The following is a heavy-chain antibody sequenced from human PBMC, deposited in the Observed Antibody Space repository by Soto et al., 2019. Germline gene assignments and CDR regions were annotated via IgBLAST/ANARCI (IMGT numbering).Heavy chain of an antibody. V-gene: IGHV3-48*04. J-gene: IGHJ6*02. CDR3: AREVSRPAVALRYGMDV. CDR1: GFSFSHYS. Sequence: PGGSLRLSCAASGFSFSHYSMDWVRQAPGKGLEWVSYISSSGGSTAYADSVEGRFTISRDNAKNSLYLQMNSLRAEDTALYYCAREVSRPAVALRYGMDVWGQGTTVTVSS. CDR2: ISSSGGST. D-gene: IGHD6-19*01.